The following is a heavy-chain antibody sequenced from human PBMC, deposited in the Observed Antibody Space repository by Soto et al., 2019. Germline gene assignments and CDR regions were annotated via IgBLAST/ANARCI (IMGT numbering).Heavy chain of an antibody. J-gene: IGHJ4*02. CDR1: GFTFSSYG. CDR3: ARDHYYDSSGYLPLDY. V-gene: IGHV3-33*01. Sequence: GGSLRLSCAASGFTFSSYGMHWVRQAPGKGLEWVAVIWYDGSNKYYADSVKGRFTISRDNSKNTLYLQMNSLRAEDTAVYYCARDHYYDSSGYLPLDYWGQGTLVTVSS. D-gene: IGHD3-22*01. CDR2: IWYDGSNK.